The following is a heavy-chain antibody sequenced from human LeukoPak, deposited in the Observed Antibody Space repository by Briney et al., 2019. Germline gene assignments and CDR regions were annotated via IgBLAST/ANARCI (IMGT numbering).Heavy chain of an antibody. CDR3: ARDGVIGPAKYYFDY. CDR1: GFTVSSNY. CDR2: VSSDGRDK. J-gene: IGHJ4*02. Sequence: PGGSLRLSCAASGFTVSSNYMSWVRQAPGKGLEWVAVVSSDGRDKHHADSVKGRFTISRDNSKTTLYLQMNSLRPEDTAVYYCARDGVIGPAKYYFDYWGPGSLVTVSS. V-gene: IGHV3-30*03. D-gene: IGHD6-25*01.